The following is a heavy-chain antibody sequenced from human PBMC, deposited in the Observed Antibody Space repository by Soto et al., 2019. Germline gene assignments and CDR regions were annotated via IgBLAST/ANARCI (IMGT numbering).Heavy chain of an antibody. D-gene: IGHD6-13*01. V-gene: IGHV3-74*01. CDR1: GFTFSSYW. Sequence: EVQLVESGGGLVQPGGSLRLSCAASGFTFSSYWMHWVRQAPGKGLVWVSRINSDGSSTSYADSVKGRFTISRDNAKNTLYLQMNSLRAEDTAVYYCARGGQQLFYYYGMDVWGQGTTVTVSS. CDR3: ARGGQQLFYYYGMDV. J-gene: IGHJ6*02. CDR2: INSDGSST.